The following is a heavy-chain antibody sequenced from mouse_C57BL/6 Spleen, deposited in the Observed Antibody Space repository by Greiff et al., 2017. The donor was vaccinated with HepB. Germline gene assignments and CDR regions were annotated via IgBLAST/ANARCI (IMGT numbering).Heavy chain of an antibody. CDR1: GYTFTSYW. CDR2: IDPSDSYT. D-gene: IGHD2-5*01. Sequence: QVQLKQPGAELVMPGASVKLSCKASGYTFTSYWMHWVKQRPGQGLEWIGEIDPSDSYTNYNQKFKGKSTLTVDKSSSTAYMQLSSLTSEDSAVYYCARRGSNYFAYWGQGTLVTVSA. J-gene: IGHJ3*01. CDR3: ARRGSNYFAY. V-gene: IGHV1-69*01.